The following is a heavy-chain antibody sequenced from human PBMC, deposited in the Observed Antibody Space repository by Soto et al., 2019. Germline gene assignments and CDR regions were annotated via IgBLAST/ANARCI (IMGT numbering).Heavy chain of an antibody. CDR3: ARGPQQLVLGY. J-gene: IGHJ4*02. CDR1: GGTFSSYA. CDR2: IIPISGTA. V-gene: IGHV1-69*06. D-gene: IGHD6-13*01. Sequence: ASVKVSCKDSGGTFSSYAISWVRQARGQGLEWIGWIIPISGTANYAQKFQGRVTITADKSTSTAYMELSSLRSEDTAVYYCARGPQQLVLGYWGQGTLVTVSS.